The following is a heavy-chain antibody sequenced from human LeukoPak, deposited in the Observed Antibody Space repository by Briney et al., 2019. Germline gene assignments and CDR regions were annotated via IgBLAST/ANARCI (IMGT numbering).Heavy chain of an antibody. J-gene: IGHJ5*02. CDR3: VRGALRDCSYTSCTRGNWFDP. D-gene: IGHD2-2*01. CDR2: INADGSAT. Sequence: GGSLRLSCAASGFTFSSHWMHWVRQAPEKGLVGVSHINADGSATYYAASAKGRFTISRDNARNTLYLQMHSLTAEDTGVYYCVRGALRDCSYTSCTRGNWFDPWGQGTLVTVSS. CDR1: GFTFSSHW. V-gene: IGHV3-74*01.